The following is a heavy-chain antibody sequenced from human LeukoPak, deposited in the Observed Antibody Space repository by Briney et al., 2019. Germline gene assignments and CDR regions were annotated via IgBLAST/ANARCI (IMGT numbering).Heavy chain of an antibody. Sequence: GGSLRLSCAASGFTFSSYAMSWVRQAPGKGLEWVSTISGSGGRTYYADSVKGRFTISRDNSKNTLYLQMNSLRVEDTAVYYCAEWQLVGPYSYYYGMDVWGQGTTVTVSS. CDR2: ISGSGGRT. D-gene: IGHD6-6*01. CDR3: AEWQLVGPYSYYYGMDV. J-gene: IGHJ6*02. CDR1: GFTFSSYA. V-gene: IGHV3-23*01.